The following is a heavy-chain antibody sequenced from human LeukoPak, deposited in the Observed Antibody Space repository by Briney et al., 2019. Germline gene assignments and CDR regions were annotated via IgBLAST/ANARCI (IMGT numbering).Heavy chain of an antibody. CDR2: VYYSGST. J-gene: IGHJ4*02. CDR1: GGSISSYY. V-gene: IGHV4-59*12. CDR3: ARGKTGYCSSTSCRMVTFDY. D-gene: IGHD2-2*01. Sequence: PPETLSLTCTVSGGSISSYYWSWIRQPPGKGLEWIGYVYYSGSTNYNPSLKSRVTISVDTSKNQFSLKLSSVTAADTAVYYCARGKTGYCSSTSCRMVTFDYWGQGTLVTVSS.